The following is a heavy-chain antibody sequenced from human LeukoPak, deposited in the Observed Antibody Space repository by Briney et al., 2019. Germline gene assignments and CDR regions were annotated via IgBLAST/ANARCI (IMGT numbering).Heavy chain of an antibody. CDR1: GFTFSSYS. Sequence: PGGSLRLSCAASGFTFSSYSMNWVRQAPGKGLEWVSSISSSSSYIYYADSVKGRFTISRDNAKNSLYLQMNSLRAEDTAVYYCARAAYQLLSFDYWGQGTLVTVSS. V-gene: IGHV3-21*01. CDR2: ISSSSSYI. D-gene: IGHD2-2*01. J-gene: IGHJ4*02. CDR3: ARAAYQLLSFDY.